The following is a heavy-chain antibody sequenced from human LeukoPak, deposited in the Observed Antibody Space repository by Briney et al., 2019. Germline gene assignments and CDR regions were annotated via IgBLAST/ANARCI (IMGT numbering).Heavy chain of an antibody. D-gene: IGHD2-2*01. J-gene: IGHJ6*02. CDR1: GDSVSSHSSA. Sequence: SQTLSLTCAISGDSVSSHSSAWNWIRQSPSRGLEWLGRTYYRSKWYHDYAVSVRSRMSINPDTSKNLFSLQLSSVTPEDTAVYYCARDPAYNCGMDVWGQGTTVTVSS. CDR2: TYYRSKWYH. V-gene: IGHV6-1*01. CDR3: ARDPAYNCGMDV.